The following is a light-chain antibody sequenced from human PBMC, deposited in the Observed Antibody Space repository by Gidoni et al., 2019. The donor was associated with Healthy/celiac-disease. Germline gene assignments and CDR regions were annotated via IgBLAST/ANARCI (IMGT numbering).Light chain of an antibody. CDR3: QQRSNWPPL. V-gene: IGKV3-11*01. CDR1: QSVSSY. J-gene: IGKJ3*01. Sequence: ESVLTQSPATLSLSPGERATLSCRASQSVSSYLAWYQQKPGQAPRLLIYDASNRATGIPARFSGSGSGTDFTLTISSLAPEDFAVYYCQQRSNWPPLFGTGTKVDIK. CDR2: DAS.